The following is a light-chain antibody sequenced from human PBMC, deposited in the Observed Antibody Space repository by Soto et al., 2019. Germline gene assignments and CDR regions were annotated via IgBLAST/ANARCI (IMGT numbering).Light chain of an antibody. CDR2: GAS. CDR3: QQYNNWWT. CDR1: QSVSSN. Sequence: EIVMTQSPATLSVSPGERATLSCRASQSVSSNLASYQQKLGQAPRLLIYGASTRATGIPARFSGSGSGTEFTLTISSLQSEDFAVYYCQQYNNWWTFGQGTKVEIK. J-gene: IGKJ1*01. V-gene: IGKV3-15*01.